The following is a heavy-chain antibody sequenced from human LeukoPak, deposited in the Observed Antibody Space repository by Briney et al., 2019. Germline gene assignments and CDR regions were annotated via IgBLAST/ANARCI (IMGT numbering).Heavy chain of an antibody. V-gene: IGHV3-48*01. CDR2: IGGRGDGI. CDR3: AREIPGRIAADC. D-gene: IGHD2-15*01. J-gene: IGHJ4*02. Sequence: PGGSLRLSCAASRFTFSDYSMNWVRQAPGKGLEWISYIGGRGDGISYADSVKGRFIVSRDNAKNSLFLQMNRLRGEDTAIYFCAREIPGRIAADCWGQGTLVTVSS. CDR1: RFTFSDYS.